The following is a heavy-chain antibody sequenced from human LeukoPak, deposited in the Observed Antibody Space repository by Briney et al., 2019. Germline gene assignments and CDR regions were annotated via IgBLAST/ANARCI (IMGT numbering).Heavy chain of an antibody. CDR2: ISGSGGST. V-gene: IGHV3-23*01. J-gene: IGHJ6*02. CDR1: GFTFSSYA. Sequence: GGSLRLSCAASGFTFSSYAMSWVRQAPGKGLEWVSAISGSGGSTYYADSVKGRFTISRDNSKNTLYLQMNSLRAEDTAVYYCAKDGSYYDILTGYQIPYYYYGMDVWGQGTTVTVSS. CDR3: AKDGSYYDILTGYQIPYYYYGMDV. D-gene: IGHD3-9*01.